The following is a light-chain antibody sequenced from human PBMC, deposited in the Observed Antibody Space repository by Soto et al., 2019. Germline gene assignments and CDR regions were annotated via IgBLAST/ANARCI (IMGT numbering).Light chain of an antibody. J-gene: IGKJ1*01. CDR2: KAT. Sequence: DIQMTQSPSTLSASVGDRVTITCRASQSISSWLAWYQQRPGKAPKLLIYKATSLDSGVPSRFSGSGSGTEFTLTISILQPDDFATYYCQQYNTMATFGQGTKVEIK. CDR3: QQYNTMAT. V-gene: IGKV1-5*03. CDR1: QSISSW.